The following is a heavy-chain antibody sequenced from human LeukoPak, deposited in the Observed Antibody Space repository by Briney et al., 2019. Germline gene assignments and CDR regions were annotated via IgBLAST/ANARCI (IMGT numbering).Heavy chain of an antibody. Sequence: ASVKVSCKVSGYTLTELSMHWVRQAPGKGLEWMGGFDPEDGETIYAQKLQGRVTMTEDTSTDTAYMELSSLRSEDTAVYYCATAFNYDSSGYYYDYWGQGTLVTVSS. CDR2: FDPEDGET. J-gene: IGHJ4*02. V-gene: IGHV1-24*01. CDR3: ATAFNYDSSGYYYDY. CDR1: GYTLTELS. D-gene: IGHD3-22*01.